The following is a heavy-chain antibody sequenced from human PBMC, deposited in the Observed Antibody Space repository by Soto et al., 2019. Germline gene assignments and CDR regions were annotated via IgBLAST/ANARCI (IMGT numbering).Heavy chain of an antibody. CDR2: INHSGST. V-gene: IGHV4-34*01. CDR1: GGSFSAYY. D-gene: IGHD2-8*02. Sequence: QVQLQQWGAGLLKPSETLSLTCAVYGGSFSAYYWSWIRQPPGKGLEWIGEINHSGSTNYNTSIKSRVTISVDTSKNQFSLKLSSVTAADTAVYYCARGQSSLLLDCWGQGILVTVSS. CDR3: ARGQSSLLLDC. J-gene: IGHJ4*02.